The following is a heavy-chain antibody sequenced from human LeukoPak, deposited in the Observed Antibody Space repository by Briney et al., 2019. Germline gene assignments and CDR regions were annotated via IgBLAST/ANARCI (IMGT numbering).Heavy chain of an antibody. CDR1: GYTFTGYY. J-gene: IGHJ4*02. Sequence: VASVKVSCKASGYTFTGYYMHWVRQAPGQGLEWMGGIIPIFGTANYAQKFQGRVTITADESTSTAYMELSSLRSEDTAVYYCARGPHLSSGWYHVDYWGQGTLVTVSS. CDR3: ARGPHLSSGWYHVDY. D-gene: IGHD6-19*01. CDR2: IIPIFGTA. V-gene: IGHV1-69*13.